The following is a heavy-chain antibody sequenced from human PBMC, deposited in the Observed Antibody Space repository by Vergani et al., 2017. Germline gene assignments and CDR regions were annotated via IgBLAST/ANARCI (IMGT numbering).Heavy chain of an antibody. CDR2: IYYSGST. CDR1: GGSISSGGYY. J-gene: IGHJ4*02. V-gene: IGHV4-31*03. CDR3: ARGRTIFGVTYFDY. D-gene: IGHD3-3*01. Sequence: QVQLQESGPGLVKPSQTLSLTCTVSGGSISSGGYYWSWIRQHPGKGLEWIGYIYYSGSTYYNPSLKGRVTISVDTSKNQFSLKLSSVTAADTAVYYCARGRTIFGVTYFDYWGQGTLVTVSS.